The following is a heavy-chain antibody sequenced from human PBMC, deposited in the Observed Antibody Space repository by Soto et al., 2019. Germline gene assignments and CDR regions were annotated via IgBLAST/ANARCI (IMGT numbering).Heavy chain of an antibody. CDR1: GFTFSSYA. J-gene: IGHJ4*02. CDR3: ANLKRRKITIFGVDPFDY. CDR2: ISGSGGST. Sequence: GGSLRLSCAASGFTFSSYAMSWVRQAPGKGLEWVSAISGSGGSTYYADSVKGRFTISRDNSKNTLYLQMNSLRAEDTAVYYCANLKRRKITIFGVDPFDYWGQGTLVTVSS. V-gene: IGHV3-23*01. D-gene: IGHD3-3*01.